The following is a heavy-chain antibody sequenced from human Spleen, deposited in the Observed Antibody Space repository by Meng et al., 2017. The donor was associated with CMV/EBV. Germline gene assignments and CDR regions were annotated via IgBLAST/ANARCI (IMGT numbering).Heavy chain of an antibody. CDR2: IYPGDSDP. V-gene: IGHV5-51*01. CDR3: ARLPAINWFDP. CDR1: GYIFTNYY. J-gene: IGHJ5*02. Sequence: GGSLRLSCKTSGYIFTNYYIAWVRQMPGKGLECTGIIYPGDSDPRYSPSFQGQVTISADKSISTAYLQWSSLKASDTAMYYCARLPAINWFDPWGQGTLVTVSS.